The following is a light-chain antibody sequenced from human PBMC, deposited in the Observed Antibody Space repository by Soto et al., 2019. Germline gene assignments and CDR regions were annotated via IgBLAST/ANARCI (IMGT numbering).Light chain of an antibody. CDR3: QQRSNWPPWT. J-gene: IGKJ1*01. CDR2: DAS. V-gene: IGKV3-11*01. Sequence: EIVLTQSPATLSLSPGERATLSCRASQSVSSYLAWYQQKPGQAPRLLIYDASNRATGIPARFSGSGSGTDGTLTISSLEPEDFAVYYCQQRSNWPPWTFGQGTKVEIK. CDR1: QSVSSY.